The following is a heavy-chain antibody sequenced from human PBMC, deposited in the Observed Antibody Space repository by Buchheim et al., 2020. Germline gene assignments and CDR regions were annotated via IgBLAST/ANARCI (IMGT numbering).Heavy chain of an antibody. J-gene: IGHJ4*02. V-gene: IGHV4-59*02. Sequence: QVQLQESGPGLVKPSETLSLTCNVSGGSVSSYYWSWFRQPPGKGLEWIGYIYYSGSTNYNPSLKSRVTISVDTSKNQFSLKLRSVTAADTAVYYCARTPVMEYYDFWSGVDYWGQGTL. CDR3: ARTPVMEYYDFWSGVDY. CDR2: IYYSGST. D-gene: IGHD3-3*01. CDR1: GGSVSSYY.